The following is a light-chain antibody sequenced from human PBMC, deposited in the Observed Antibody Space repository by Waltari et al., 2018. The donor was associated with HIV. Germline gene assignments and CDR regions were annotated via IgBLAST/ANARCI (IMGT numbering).Light chain of an antibody. V-gene: IGLV2-14*01. Sequence: QSALTQPASVSGSPGQSITISCTGTSSDVGGYNYVSWYQQHPGKAPTRIIYEVSTRPSGASNRFSASKSGNTASLTISGLQAEDEAGYYCSSYTSSSTYVFGTETTVTVL. CDR1: SSDVGGYNY. CDR3: SSYTSSSTYV. J-gene: IGLJ1*01. CDR2: EVS.